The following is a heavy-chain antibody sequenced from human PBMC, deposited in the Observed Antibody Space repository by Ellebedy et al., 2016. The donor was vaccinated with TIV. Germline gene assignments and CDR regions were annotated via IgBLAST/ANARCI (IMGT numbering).Heavy chain of an antibody. D-gene: IGHD6-19*01. Sequence: GESLKISCAASGFTFSSFRVSWVRQAPGKGLVWVSHIGAGGSDTSYADSVKGRFTISRDNAKNSLYLQMNSLRAEDTAVYYCAGAHGGWYYFDYWGQGTLVTVSS. CDR2: IGAGGSDT. V-gene: IGHV3-74*01. CDR1: GFTFSSFR. CDR3: AGAHGGWYYFDY. J-gene: IGHJ4*02.